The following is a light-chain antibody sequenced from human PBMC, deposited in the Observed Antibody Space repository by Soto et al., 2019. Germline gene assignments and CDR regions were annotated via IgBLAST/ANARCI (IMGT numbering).Light chain of an antibody. CDR3: QQYDKLLPST. V-gene: IGKV1-33*01. Sequence: DIRLTQSPFSLPASVGDGVTIPCRASQYVXNHFNWYQQKRGRAPKLLIXAASNLEAGVPSRFRGSGSGRDFTFTISRLQPEDITTSYCQQYDKLLPSTFGQGTRLDIK. CDR2: AAS. J-gene: IGKJ5*01. CDR1: QYVXNH.